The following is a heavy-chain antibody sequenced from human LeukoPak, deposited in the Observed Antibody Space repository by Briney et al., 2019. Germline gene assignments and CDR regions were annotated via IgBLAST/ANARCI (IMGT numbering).Heavy chain of an antibody. J-gene: IGHJ4*02. CDR2: INHSGST. CDR1: GGSFSGYY. D-gene: IGHD1-26*01. V-gene: IGHV4-34*01. Sequence: SETLSLTCAVYGGSFSGYYWSWIRQPPGKGLEWIGEINHSGSTNYNPSLKSRVTISVDRSKNQFSLKLSSVTAADTAVYYCARDLSGSDYWGQGTLVTVSS. CDR3: ARDLSGSDY.